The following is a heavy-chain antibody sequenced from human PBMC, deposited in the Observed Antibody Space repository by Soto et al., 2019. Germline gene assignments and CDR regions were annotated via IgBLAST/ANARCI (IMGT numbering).Heavy chain of an antibody. Sequence: SETLSLTCTVSGGSISSYYWSWIRQPPGKGLEWIGYIYYSGSTNYNPSLKSRVTISVDTSKNQFSLKLSSVTAADTAVYYCARGADSSNCFDPWGQGTLVTVSS. CDR2: IYYSGST. J-gene: IGHJ5*02. CDR3: ARGADSSNCFDP. V-gene: IGHV4-59*01. CDR1: GGSISSYY.